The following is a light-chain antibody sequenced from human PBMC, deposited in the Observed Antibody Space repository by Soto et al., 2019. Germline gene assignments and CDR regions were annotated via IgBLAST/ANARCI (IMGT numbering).Light chain of an antibody. CDR3: QQYNSYSRT. CDR1: QSISSY. Sequence: DIQMTQSPSSLAASVGDRVTITCRASQSISSYLNWYQQKPGKAPKLLIYAASSLQSGVPSRFSGSGSGTDFTLTISSLQHEDFATYYCQQYNSYSRTFGQGTKV. CDR2: AAS. J-gene: IGKJ1*01. V-gene: IGKV1-39*01.